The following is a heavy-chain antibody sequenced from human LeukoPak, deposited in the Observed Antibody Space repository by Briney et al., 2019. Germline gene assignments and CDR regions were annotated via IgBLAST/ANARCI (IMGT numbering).Heavy chain of an antibody. D-gene: IGHD3-3*01. Sequence: GGSLRLSCAASGFTFSSYSMNWVRQAPGKGLEWVSSISSSSSYIYYADSVKGRFTISRDNAKNSLYLRMNSLRAEDTAVYYCARVKLRFLEMDVWGKGTTVTVSS. CDR1: GFTFSSYS. CDR2: ISSSSSYI. V-gene: IGHV3-21*01. J-gene: IGHJ6*04. CDR3: ARVKLRFLEMDV.